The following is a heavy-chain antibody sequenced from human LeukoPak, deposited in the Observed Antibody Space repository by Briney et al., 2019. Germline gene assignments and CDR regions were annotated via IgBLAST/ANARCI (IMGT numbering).Heavy chain of an antibody. CDR2: INYSDSNA. D-gene: IGHD1-7*01. Sequence: GGSLRLSCAASGFTFSISAMTWVRQAPGKGLEWVALINYSDSNAYYADSVRGRFTISRDSSKSMLYLQMDSLRAEDTAIYYCARDIELSTWGQGTMVSV. V-gene: IGHV3-23*01. CDR3: ARDIELST. J-gene: IGHJ3*01. CDR1: GFTFSISA.